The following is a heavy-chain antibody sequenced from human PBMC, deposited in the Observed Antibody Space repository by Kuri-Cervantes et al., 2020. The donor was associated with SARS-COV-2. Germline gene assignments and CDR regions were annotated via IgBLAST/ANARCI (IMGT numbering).Heavy chain of an antibody. J-gene: IGHJ6*02. CDR3: ALEIMSFFGMDA. V-gene: IGHV3-23*01. CDR1: GFTFRSYA. Sequence: GGSLRLSCAASGFTFRSYAMTWVRQAPGKGLEWVSVISGSGETIHYADSVQGRFTISRDNSKKMLYLQMKSLRAEDTATYYCALEIMSFFGMDAWGQGTTVTVSS. CDR2: ISGSGETI. D-gene: IGHD2-8*01.